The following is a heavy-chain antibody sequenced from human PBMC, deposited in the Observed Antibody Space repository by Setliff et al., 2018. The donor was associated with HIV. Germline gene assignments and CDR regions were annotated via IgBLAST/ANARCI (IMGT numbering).Heavy chain of an antibody. J-gene: IGHJ3*02. V-gene: IGHV1-2*02. CDR3: ARGGLATGAFDI. CDR1: GYTFIGDY. CDR2: INPNSGGT. Sequence: ASVKVSCRASGYTFIGDYMHWVRQAPGQGLEWMGWINPNSGGTNFAQKFQGRVTMTRDTSISTAYMELSRLRSDDTAVYYCARGGLATGAFDIWGQGTMVTVSS. D-gene: IGHD5-12*01.